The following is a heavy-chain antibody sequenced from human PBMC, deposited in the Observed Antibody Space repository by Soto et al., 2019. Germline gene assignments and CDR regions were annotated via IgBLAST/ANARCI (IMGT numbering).Heavy chain of an antibody. CDR1: GFTFSSYS. CDR2: ISSSSSYI. D-gene: IGHD3-3*01. CDR3: ARDLLITIFGLVPLKPYGMDV. V-gene: IGHV3-21*01. J-gene: IGHJ6*02. Sequence: PGGSLRLSCAASGFTFSSYSMNWVRQAPGKGLEWVSSISSSSSYIYYADSVKGRFTISRDNAKNSLYPQMNSLRAEDTAVYYCARDLLITIFGLVPLKPYGMDVWGQGTTVTVSS.